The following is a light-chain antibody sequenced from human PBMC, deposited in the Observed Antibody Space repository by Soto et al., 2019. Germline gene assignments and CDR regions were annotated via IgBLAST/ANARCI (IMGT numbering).Light chain of an antibody. V-gene: IGLV2-14*01. CDR3: NSYTSASFYV. Sequence: QSALTQPASVSGSPGQSITISCTGTSSDVSWYQQHPGKAPKVIIYEVSNRPSGVSNRFSGSKSGNTASLTISGLLAEDEADYYCNSYTSASFYVFGTGTKVTVL. CDR2: EVS. CDR1: SSDV. J-gene: IGLJ1*01.